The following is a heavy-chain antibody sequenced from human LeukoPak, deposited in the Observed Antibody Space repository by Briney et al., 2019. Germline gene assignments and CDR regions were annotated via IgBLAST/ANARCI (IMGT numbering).Heavy chain of an antibody. Sequence: SETLSLTCNVSGDSIVSNYYYWAWFRQPPRSGLDGLGNIFFSGSSYYNPSLGSRVAMSVDTSKNQFSLKLNSVTAAATSVYFCARRNLLLGGSFDSWGQGSLVIVSS. CDR3: ARRNLLLGGSFDS. CDR2: IFFSGSS. V-gene: IGHV4-39*01. D-gene: IGHD2-15*01. CDR1: GDSIVSNYYY. J-gene: IGHJ4*02.